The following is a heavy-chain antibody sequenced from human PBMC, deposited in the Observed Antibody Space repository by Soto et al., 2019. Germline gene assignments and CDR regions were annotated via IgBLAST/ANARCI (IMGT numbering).Heavy chain of an antibody. CDR2: IYYSGST. V-gene: IGHV4-59*01. CDR3: ARGVGSSSWYDYYYGMDV. Sequence: PSETLSLTCTVSGGSISSYYWSWIRQPPGKGLEWIGYIYYSGSTNYNPSLKSRVTISVDTSKNQFSLKLGSVTAADTAVYYCARGVGSSSWYDYYYGMDVWGQGTTVTVSS. D-gene: IGHD6-13*01. J-gene: IGHJ6*02. CDR1: GGSISSYY.